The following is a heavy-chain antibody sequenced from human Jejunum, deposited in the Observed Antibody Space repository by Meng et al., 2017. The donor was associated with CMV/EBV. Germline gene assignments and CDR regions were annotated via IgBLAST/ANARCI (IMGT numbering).Heavy chain of an antibody. Sequence: GFRFSDYWMHWVRQTPGEGLVWVSRISPDGSSTRYADSVKGRFAISRDNGKSLLYLHMNSLRAEDTAVYFCVRDKRFLDNYYVMDGWGQGTTVTVSS. J-gene: IGHJ6*02. CDR3: VRDKRFLDNYYVMDG. CDR1: GFRFSDYW. CDR2: ISPDGSST. V-gene: IGHV3-74*01. D-gene: IGHD3-3*01.